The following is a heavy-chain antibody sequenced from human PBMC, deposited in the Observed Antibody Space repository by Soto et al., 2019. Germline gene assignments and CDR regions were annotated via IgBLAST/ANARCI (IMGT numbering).Heavy chain of an antibody. J-gene: IGHJ4*02. D-gene: IGHD3-22*01. CDR1: GFIFSDYY. Sequence: GGSLRLSCAASGFIFSDYYMTWIRQAPGKGLEWVSHISGSSSYTNYADSLKGRFTTSRDNAKNSLYLQINSLRAEDTAVYYCAREGSESNGYYDYWGQGTLVTVSS. CDR3: AREGSESNGYYDY. CDR2: ISGSSSYT. V-gene: IGHV3-11*06.